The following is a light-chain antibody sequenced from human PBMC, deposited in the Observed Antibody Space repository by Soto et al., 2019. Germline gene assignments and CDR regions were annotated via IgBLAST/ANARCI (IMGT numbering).Light chain of an antibody. CDR2: DVD. Sequence: QSALTQPRSVSGSPGQSVTISCTGSSSDIGDYTYVSWYQQHPGKAPQLIIFDVDKRPSGVPDRFSGSKSGNTASLTISGLQAEDEADFYFCSYAATDPVVFGSGTKVTVL. J-gene: IGLJ1*01. CDR1: SSDIGDYTY. V-gene: IGLV2-11*01. CDR3: CSYAATDPVV.